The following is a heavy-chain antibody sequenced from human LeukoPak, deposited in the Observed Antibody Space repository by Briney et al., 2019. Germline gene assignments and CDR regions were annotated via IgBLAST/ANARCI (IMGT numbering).Heavy chain of an antibody. D-gene: IGHD1-7*01. CDR2: IIPIFGTA. V-gene: IGHV1-69*05. Sequence: SVKVSCKASGGTFSSYAISWVRQAPGQGLEWMGGIIPIFGTANYAQKFQGRVTITTDESTSTAYMELSSLRSEDTAVYYCARGVTGTIVSWFDPWGQGTLVTVSS. CDR1: GGTFSSYA. CDR3: ARGVTGTIVSWFDP. J-gene: IGHJ5*02.